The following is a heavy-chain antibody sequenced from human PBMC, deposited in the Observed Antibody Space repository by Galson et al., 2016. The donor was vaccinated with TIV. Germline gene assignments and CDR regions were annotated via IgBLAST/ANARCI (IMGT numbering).Heavy chain of an antibody. CDR2: VNADNGYT. J-gene: IGHJ4*02. Sequence: SVKVSCKASGYTFSIYPIHWVRQAPGQRLEWMGWVNADNGYTKYSRRFQGRVTITRDTSASTAYMELRGLRSEDTAVYYCARPPYCGGACFKYDSWGRGILVIVSS. D-gene: IGHD2-21*01. V-gene: IGHV1-3*01. CDR1: GYTFSIYP. CDR3: ARPPYCGGACFKYDS.